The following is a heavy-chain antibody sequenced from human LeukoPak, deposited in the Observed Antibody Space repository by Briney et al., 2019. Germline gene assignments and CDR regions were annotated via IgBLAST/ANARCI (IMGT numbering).Heavy chain of an antibody. D-gene: IGHD2-2*01. CDR3: SLGSITCCGSNWLDP. CDR1: GYNFANYW. J-gene: IGHJ5*02. CDR2: IYGGDSET. V-gene: IGHV5-51*01. Sequence: GESLKISCKGSGYNFANYWIGWVRQMPGKGLEWMGVIYGGDSETRYSPSFKGQVTISADKSISTAYLQRSSLKASDTAMYYCSLGSITCCGSNWLDPWGQGTLVTVSS.